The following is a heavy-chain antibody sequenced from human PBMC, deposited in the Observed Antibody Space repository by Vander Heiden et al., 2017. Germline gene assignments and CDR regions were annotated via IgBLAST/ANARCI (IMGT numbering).Heavy chain of an antibody. J-gene: IGHJ3*02. CDR1: GFTFSCSA. CDR3: TRHVGQLSMYAFDI. CDR2: IRSKANSYAT. Sequence: EVQLVESGGRLVQPGGSLKLSCAASGFTFSCSAMHWVRQASGKGLEWVGRIRSKANSYATAYAASVKGRFTISRDDSKNTAYLQMNSLKTEDTAVYYCTRHVGQLSMYAFDIWGQGTMVTVSS. V-gene: IGHV3-73*01. D-gene: IGHD6-13*01.